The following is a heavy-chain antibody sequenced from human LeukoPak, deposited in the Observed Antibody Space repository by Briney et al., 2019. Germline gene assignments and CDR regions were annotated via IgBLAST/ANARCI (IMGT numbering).Heavy chain of an antibody. D-gene: IGHD2-8*01. V-gene: IGHV1-69*01. CDR2: IIPIFGTA. CDR3: ARSGGVNPTAWYFDL. Sequence: ASVKVSCKASGGTFSSYAISWVRQAPGQGLEWMGGIIPIFGTANYAQKFQGRVTITADESTSTAYKELSRLRSEDTAVYYCARSGGVNPTAWYFDLWGRGTLVTVSS. J-gene: IGHJ2*01. CDR1: GGTFSSYA.